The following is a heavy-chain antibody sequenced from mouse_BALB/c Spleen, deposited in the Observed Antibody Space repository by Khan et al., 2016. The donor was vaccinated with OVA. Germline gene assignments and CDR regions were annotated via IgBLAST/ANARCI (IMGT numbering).Heavy chain of an antibody. CDR2: IYPGNGNT. CDR3: AREDYFVGDAMDY. V-gene: IGHV1S56*01. Sequence: QVQLKQSGPDLVKPGASVKISCKATGYTFTTYYLHWVKQRPGQGLEWIGWIYPGNGNTKYNEKFKDKATLTADKSSSTAYMQVSGLTSEDSAVYFSAREDYFVGDAMDYWGQGSSITVSS. J-gene: IGHJ4*01. CDR1: GYTFTTYY. D-gene: IGHD1-1*01.